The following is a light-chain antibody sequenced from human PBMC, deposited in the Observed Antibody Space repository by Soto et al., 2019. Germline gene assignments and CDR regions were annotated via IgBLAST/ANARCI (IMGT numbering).Light chain of an antibody. CDR1: GSDIGSYNY. CDR3: NSYTSASTYV. J-gene: IGLJ1*01. V-gene: IGLV2-14*03. CDR2: DVT. Sequence: HSALTQPASVSGSPGQSITISCTGTGSDIGSYNYVSWYQHHPGKVPKFIIYDVTNRPSGVSDRFSGSKSGNTASLTISGLQAEDEADYYCNSYTSASTYVFGTGTKLTVL.